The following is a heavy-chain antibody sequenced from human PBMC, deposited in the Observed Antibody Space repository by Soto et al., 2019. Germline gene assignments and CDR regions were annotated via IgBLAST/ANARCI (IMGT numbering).Heavy chain of an antibody. Sequence: SETLSLTCAISGDSVSSNSAAWNWIRQYPSRGLEWLGRTYYRSKWYYGYAVSVKSRITIKPDTSKNQFSLQLNSVTPGDTAVYYCARVGYCSSTSCYTGYYYYGMDVWGQGTTVTVSS. J-gene: IGHJ6*02. CDR2: TYYRSKWYY. D-gene: IGHD2-2*02. CDR1: GDSVSSNSAA. CDR3: ARVGYCSSTSCYTGYYYYGMDV. V-gene: IGHV6-1*01.